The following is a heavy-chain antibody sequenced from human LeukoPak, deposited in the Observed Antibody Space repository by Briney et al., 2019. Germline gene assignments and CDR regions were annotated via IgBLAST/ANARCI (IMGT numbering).Heavy chain of an antibody. Sequence: GGSLRLSCAASGFTFSNANMNWVRQAPGKGLEWVGRITSKTDGGTTDYAAPVKGRFTISRDESENTLFLQMNSLKIEDTALYYCTTFGAAALGYWGQGTLVTVSS. CDR3: TTFGAAALGY. CDR1: GFTFSNAN. V-gene: IGHV3-15*01. CDR2: ITSKTDGGTT. J-gene: IGHJ4*02. D-gene: IGHD4/OR15-4a*01.